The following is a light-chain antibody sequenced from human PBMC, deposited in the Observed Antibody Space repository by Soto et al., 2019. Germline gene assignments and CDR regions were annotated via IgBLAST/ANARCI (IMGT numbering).Light chain of an antibody. Sequence: EIVFTHSPATLSLSPGETATVSFRSSQSISNYLAWYQHKPGQAPRLLIFDASNRATGIPARFSGSGSGTDFTLTISGLEPEDFAIYYCQKRGNWPQFGQGTRLENK. CDR3: QKRGNWPQ. CDR2: DAS. J-gene: IGKJ5*01. V-gene: IGKV3-11*01. CDR1: QSISNY.